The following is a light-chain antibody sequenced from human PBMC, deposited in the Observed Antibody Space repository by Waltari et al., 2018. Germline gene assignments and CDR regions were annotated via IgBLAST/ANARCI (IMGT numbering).Light chain of an antibody. J-gene: IGLJ1*01. CDR1: SSDVGYYNF. V-gene: IGLV2-23*02. CDR3: CSYAGSMTFA. Sequence: QSALTQPASVSGSPGQSITISCTGTSSDVGYYNFVSWYQHHPGEVPKLMIYEVSERPSGVSNRFSGSKSGNTASLTISGLQTEDEADYYCCSYAGSMTFAFGSGTEVTVL. CDR2: EVS.